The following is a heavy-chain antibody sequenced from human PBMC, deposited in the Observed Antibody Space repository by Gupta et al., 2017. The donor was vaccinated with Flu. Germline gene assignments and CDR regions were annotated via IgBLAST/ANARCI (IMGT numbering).Heavy chain of an antibody. CDR2: VHHSGRT. J-gene: IGHJ5*02. Sequence: QLQLQESGPGLVKPSETLSLTCTVSGDSISNSDLYWAWIRQPPGKGLECIGGVHHSGRTYFNPSLKSRVTMSVDTPRYQFSLKLSAVTAADTAVYYCAARRKDLNWFDPWGQVTLVTVSS. D-gene: IGHD3-3*01. CDR3: AARRKDLNWFDP. V-gene: IGHV4-39*01. CDR1: GDSISNSDLY.